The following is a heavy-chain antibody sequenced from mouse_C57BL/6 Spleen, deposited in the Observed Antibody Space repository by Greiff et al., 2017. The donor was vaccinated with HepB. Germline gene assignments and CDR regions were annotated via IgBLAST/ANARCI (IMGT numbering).Heavy chain of an antibody. Sequence: QVQLQQSGPELVKPGASVKISCKASGYAFSSSWMNWVKQRPGKGLEWIGRVYPGDGDTNYNGKFKGKATLTADNSPSTADLQLSSLTSEDSAVSCCARSRLNYAMDYWGQGTSVTVSS. D-gene: IGHD1-2*01. CDR2: VYPGDGDT. J-gene: IGHJ4*01. CDR3: ARSRLNYAMDY. CDR1: GYAFSSSW. V-gene: IGHV1-82*01.